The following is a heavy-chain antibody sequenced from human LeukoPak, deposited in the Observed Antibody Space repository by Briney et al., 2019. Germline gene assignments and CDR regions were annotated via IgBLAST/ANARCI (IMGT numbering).Heavy chain of an antibody. D-gene: IGHD3-10*01. J-gene: IGHJ4*02. CDR2: IIPILGIA. CDR1: GGTFSSYA. V-gene: IGHV1-69*04. Sequence: GASVKVSCKASGGTFSSYAISWVRQAPGQGLEWMGRIIPILGIANYAQKFQGRVTITADKSTSTAYMELSSLRSEDTAVYYCALLGVELWFGEPTDYWGQGTLVTVSS. CDR3: ALLGVELWFGEPTDY.